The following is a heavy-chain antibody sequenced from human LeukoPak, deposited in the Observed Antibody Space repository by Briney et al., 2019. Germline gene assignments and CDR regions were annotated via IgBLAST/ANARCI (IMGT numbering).Heavy chain of an antibody. CDR3: AKDRGWSYFDY. Sequence: HPGGSLRLSCAASGFTFSSYGMHWVRQAPGKGLEWVAVISYDGSNKYYADSVKGRFTISRDNSKNTLYLQMNSLRAEDTAVYYCAKDRGWSYFDYWGQGTLVTVSS. J-gene: IGHJ4*02. CDR2: ISYDGSNK. V-gene: IGHV3-30*18. D-gene: IGHD6-19*01. CDR1: GFTFSSYG.